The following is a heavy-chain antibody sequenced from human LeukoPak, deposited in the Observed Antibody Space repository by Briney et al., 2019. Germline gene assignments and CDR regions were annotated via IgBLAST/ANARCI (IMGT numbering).Heavy chain of an antibody. D-gene: IGHD1-26*01. CDR1: GYTFTGYY. CDR2: INPNTGDT. CDR3: ARVGGGSYPFDS. V-gene: IGHV1-2*02. Sequence: ASVKVSCKASGYTFTGYYMHWVRLAPGQGLEWMGWINPNTGDTNYAQKFQGRVTMTRDTSISTAYMQLSRMQSGDTAVYYCARVGGGSYPFDSWGQGTLVTVSS. J-gene: IGHJ4*02.